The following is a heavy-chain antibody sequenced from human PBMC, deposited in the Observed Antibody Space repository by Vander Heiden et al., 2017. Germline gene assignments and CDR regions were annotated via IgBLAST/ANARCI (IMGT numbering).Heavy chain of an antibody. CDR2: IYYSGST. Sequence: QLQLQESGPGLVKPSETLSLTCTVSGGSISSSSYYWGWNREPPGKGLEWIGSIYYSGSTYYNPSLKSRVTISVDTSKNQFSLKLSSVTAADTAVYYCARQSITMVRGVLGWFDPWGQGTLVTVSS. J-gene: IGHJ5*02. D-gene: IGHD3-10*01. CDR1: GGSISSSSYY. V-gene: IGHV4-39*01. CDR3: ARQSITMVRGVLGWFDP.